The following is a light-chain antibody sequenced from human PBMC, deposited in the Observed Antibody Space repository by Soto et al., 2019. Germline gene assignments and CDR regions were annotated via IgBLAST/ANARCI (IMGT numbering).Light chain of an antibody. CDR3: QQYNSWPPLT. V-gene: IGKV3-15*01. J-gene: IGKJ4*01. CDR2: GAS. Sequence: IVMTQSPATVSVSPGERATLSCRASQSVSDNLAWYQQKPGQAPRLLIYGASTRAIGIPARFSGRGSGTEFTLTISGLQSEDFAVYYCQQYNSWPPLTFGGGTKVKIK. CDR1: QSVSDN.